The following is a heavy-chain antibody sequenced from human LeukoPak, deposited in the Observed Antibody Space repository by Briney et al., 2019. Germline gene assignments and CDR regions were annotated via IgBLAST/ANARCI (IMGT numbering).Heavy chain of an antibody. V-gene: IGHV4-34*01. J-gene: IGHJ4*02. CDR1: GGSFSGYY. Sequence: SETLSLTCAVYGGSFSGYYWSWIRQPPGKGLEWIGEINHSGSTNYNPSLESRVTISVDTSKNQFSLKLSSVTAADTAVYYCAREGRITMVRGAHTFFYWGQGTLVTVSS. CDR3: AREGRITMVRGAHTFFY. CDR2: INHSGST. D-gene: IGHD3-10*01.